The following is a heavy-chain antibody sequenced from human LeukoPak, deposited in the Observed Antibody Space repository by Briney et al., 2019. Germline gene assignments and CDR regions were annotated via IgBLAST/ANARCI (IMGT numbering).Heavy chain of an antibody. CDR2: IYHSGST. CDR3: ASMTDTAMVVDY. V-gene: IGHV4-38-2*02. CDR1: GYSISSGYY. Sequence: SETLSLTCTVSGYSISSGYYWGWIRQPPRKGLEWIGSIYHSGSTYYNPSLKSRVTISVDTSKNQFSLKLSSVTAADTAVYYCASMTDTAMVVDYWDQGTLVTVSS. J-gene: IGHJ4*02. D-gene: IGHD5-18*01.